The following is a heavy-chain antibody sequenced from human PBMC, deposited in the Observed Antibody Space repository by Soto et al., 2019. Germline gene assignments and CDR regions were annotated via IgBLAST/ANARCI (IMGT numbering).Heavy chain of an antibody. D-gene: IGHD6-13*01. V-gene: IGHV1-69*13. CDR2: IVPIYRTA. CDR1: GGTFSSYR. CDR3: ARDSGAKLSSS. Sequence: SVKVSCKASGGTFSSYRFNWVRQARGQGLEWLGGIVPIYRTADYARKFQGRVTITADESTRTVYMELSSLKSQDTALYYCARDSGAKLSSSWGQGTLVTVSS. J-gene: IGHJ4*02.